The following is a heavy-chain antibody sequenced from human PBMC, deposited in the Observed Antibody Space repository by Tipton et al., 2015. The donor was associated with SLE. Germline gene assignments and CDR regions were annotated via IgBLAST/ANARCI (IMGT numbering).Heavy chain of an antibody. V-gene: IGHV4-59*12. Sequence: TLSLTCTVSGGSINIYYWSWVRQSPGEGLEWIGYIFHSGSTNSNPSLKSRVAMSLDTSKNQFSLWLSSVSTADTAVYYCARGSDYYGYFEYWGQGVLVTVSS. D-gene: IGHD3-16*01. CDR1: GGSINIYY. CDR3: ARGSDYYGYFEY. CDR2: IFHSGST. J-gene: IGHJ4*02.